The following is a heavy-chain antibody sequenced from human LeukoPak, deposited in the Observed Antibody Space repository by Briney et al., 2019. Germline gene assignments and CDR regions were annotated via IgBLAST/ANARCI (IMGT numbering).Heavy chain of an antibody. Sequence: GESLKISCKGSGSIFTSYWISWVRQLPGKGLEWMGRIDPSDSYTNYSPSFQGHVTISADKSISTAYLQWSSLKASDTAMYYCARRNAAYYYYGMDVWGQGTTVTVSS. V-gene: IGHV5-10-1*01. CDR1: GSIFTSYW. CDR2: IDPSDSYT. J-gene: IGHJ6*02. D-gene: IGHD4-11*01. CDR3: ARRNAAYYYYGMDV.